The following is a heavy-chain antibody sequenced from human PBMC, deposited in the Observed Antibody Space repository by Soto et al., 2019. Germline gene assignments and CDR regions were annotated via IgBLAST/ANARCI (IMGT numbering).Heavy chain of an antibody. CDR1: GFTFGAYA. CDR2: ISYDGSIR. V-gene: IGHV3-30-3*01. D-gene: IGHD2-15*01. J-gene: IGHJ3*02. Sequence: QVQLVESGGGVVQPGRSLRLSCAASGFTFGAYAMHWVRQAPGKGLEWVAVISYDGSIRYYADSVKGRLTISRDNSKNTLYLQMNSLRAEDTAVYSCARESRYCSTSGCYSQHAFDIWGQGTMVTVSS. CDR3: ARESRYCSTSGCYSQHAFDI.